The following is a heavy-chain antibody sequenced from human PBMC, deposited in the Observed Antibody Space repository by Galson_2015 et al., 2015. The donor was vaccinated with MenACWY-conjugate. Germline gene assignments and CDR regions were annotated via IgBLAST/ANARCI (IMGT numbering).Heavy chain of an antibody. CDR1: GYTFTGFY. V-gene: IGHV1-2*06. Sequence: SVKVSCKASGYTFTGFYVHWVRQAPGQGLEWMGRINPNSGDTNYAQKFQGRFTTTRDTSICTAYMDLRRLKSDDTALYYCVTASGNRCYSRCALDIWGQGTLVTVSS. J-gene: IGHJ4*02. CDR2: INPNSGDT. CDR3: VTASGNRCYSRCALDI. D-gene: IGHD2-15*01.